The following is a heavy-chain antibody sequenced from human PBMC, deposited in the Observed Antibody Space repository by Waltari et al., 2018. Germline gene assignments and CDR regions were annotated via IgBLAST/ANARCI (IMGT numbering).Heavy chain of an antibody. CDR1: GGSFSGYY. J-gene: IGHJ6*02. D-gene: IGHD2-2*01. CDR3: ARGYCSSTSCYYYYGMDV. V-gene: IGHV4-34*01. CDR2: INHSGST. Sequence: QVQLQQWGAGLLKPSETLSLTCAVYGGSFSGYYWSWIRQPPGKGLECIGEINHSGSTNYNPSLKSRVTISVDTSKNQFSLKLSSVTAADTAVYYCARGYCSSTSCYYYYGMDVWGQGTTVTVSS.